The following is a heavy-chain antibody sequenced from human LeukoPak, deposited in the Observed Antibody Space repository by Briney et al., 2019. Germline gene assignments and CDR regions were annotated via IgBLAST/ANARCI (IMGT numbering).Heavy chain of an antibody. D-gene: IGHD3-10*01. J-gene: IGHJ5*02. CDR2: IKKDGSVK. Sequence: GGSLRLSCAASGFSFRDYWMSWLRQAPGKGLEWVANIKKDGSVKHYVGSVKGRFTISRDNAKNTLYLQMTSLRAEDTAVFYCAKYSYGSGTSFDPWGQGTLVTVSS. V-gene: IGHV3-7*03. CDR1: GFSFRDYW. CDR3: AKYSYGSGTSFDP.